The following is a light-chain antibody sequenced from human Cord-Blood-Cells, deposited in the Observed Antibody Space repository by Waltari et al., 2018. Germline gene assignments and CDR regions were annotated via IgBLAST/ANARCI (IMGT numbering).Light chain of an antibody. J-gene: IGLJ3*02. Sequence: SVLTQPPSVSGAPGQTVTISCTGSSSNIGAGYDVHWYPQLPGTAPKLLIYGNSNRPSGVPDRFSGSKSGTSASLAITGLQAEDEADYYCQSYDSSLSGSVFGGGTKLTVL. CDR1: SSNIGAGYD. V-gene: IGLV1-40*01. CDR3: QSYDSSLSGSV. CDR2: GNS.